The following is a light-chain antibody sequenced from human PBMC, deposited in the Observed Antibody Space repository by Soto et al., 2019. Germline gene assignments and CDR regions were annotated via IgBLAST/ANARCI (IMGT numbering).Light chain of an antibody. CDR3: SSYAGSKGV. Sequence: QSVLTRPPSASGSPGQSVTISCTGTSSDVGGYNYVSWYQQHPGKAPKLMIYEVSKRPSGVPDRFSGSKSGNTASLTVSGLQAEDEADYYCSSYAGSKGVFGTGTKGTVL. CDR2: EVS. J-gene: IGLJ1*01. V-gene: IGLV2-8*01. CDR1: SSDVGGYNY.